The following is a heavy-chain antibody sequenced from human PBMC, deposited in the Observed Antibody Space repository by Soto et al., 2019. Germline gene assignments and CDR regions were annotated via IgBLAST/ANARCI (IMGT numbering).Heavy chain of an antibody. CDR2: IDPRDSYT. V-gene: IGHV5-10-1*01. Sequence: ESLKISCTGFGYTFTTFWISWVRQMPGRGLEWMGRIDPRDSYTNYSPSFQGHVTISVDKSISTAYLQWGSLKASDTAMYYCARLYCSSSTSDSWFDLWGQGTLVIVSS. CDR3: ARLYCSSSTSDSWFDL. D-gene: IGHD2-2*01. CDR1: GYTFTTFW. J-gene: IGHJ5*02.